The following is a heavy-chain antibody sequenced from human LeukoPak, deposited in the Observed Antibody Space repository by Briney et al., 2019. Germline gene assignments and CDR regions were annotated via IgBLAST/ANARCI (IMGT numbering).Heavy chain of an antibody. J-gene: IGHJ6*02. CDR1: GFTFSDYY. CDR3: ARDRRGYSYFYYYGMDV. V-gene: IGHV3-11*01. D-gene: IGHD5-18*01. Sequence: GGSLRLSCAASGFTFSDYYMSWIRQAPGKGLEGGSYISSSGSTIYYADSVKGRFTISRDNAKNSLYLQMNSLRAEDTAVYYCARDRRGYSYFYYYGMDVWGQGTTVTVSS. CDR2: ISSSGSTI.